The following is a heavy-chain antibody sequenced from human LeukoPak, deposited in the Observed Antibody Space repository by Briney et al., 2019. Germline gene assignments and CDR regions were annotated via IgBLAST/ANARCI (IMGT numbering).Heavy chain of an antibody. J-gene: IGHJ6*02. CDR2: INPNSGGT. Sequence: ASVKVSCKASGYTFTGYYMHWVRQAPVQGLEWMGRINPNSGGTNYAQKFQGRVTMTRDTSISTAYMELSRLTSDDTAVYYCARDELWNGYYSVNYNYYGMDVWGQGTTVTVSS. CDR3: ARDELWNGYYSVNYNYYGMDV. CDR1: GYTFTGYY. V-gene: IGHV1-2*06. D-gene: IGHD3-3*01.